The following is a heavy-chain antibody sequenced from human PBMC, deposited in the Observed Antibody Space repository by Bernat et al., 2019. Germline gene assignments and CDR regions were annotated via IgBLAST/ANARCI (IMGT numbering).Heavy chain of an antibody. Sequence: EVRLVESGGGLLKSGGSLRLSCAASGFSFSHAWMNWVRQAPGKGPEWVGRINSNPHGMTSDYAATVECRFSISRDDSKNTMYLQMNSLKTEDAAVYYCTTDNNDAGGYYQGAISTWGQGALVTVSS. CDR1: GFSFSHAW. CDR3: TTDNNDAGGYYQGAIST. CDR2: INSNPHGMTS. D-gene: IGHD3-10*01. J-gene: IGHJ5*02. V-gene: IGHV3-15*01.